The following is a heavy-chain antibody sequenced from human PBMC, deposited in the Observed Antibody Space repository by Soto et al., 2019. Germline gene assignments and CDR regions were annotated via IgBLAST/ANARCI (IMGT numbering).Heavy chain of an antibody. CDR2: IVPVFQTT. J-gene: IGHJ6*02. D-gene: IGHD3-16*01. V-gene: IGHV1-69*01. CDR1: GGTFDSFA. CDR3: ASSIGDAPLVPLHYYYAMDV. Sequence: QMQLVQSGAEVKEPGSSVKVSCKASGGTFDSFAISWVRQAPGQGPEWLGGIVPVFQTTNYAQRFQDRVTITADGSTGTAYMELRNVRSEDSAIYYCASSIGDAPLVPLHYYYAMDVWGQGPTVTVS.